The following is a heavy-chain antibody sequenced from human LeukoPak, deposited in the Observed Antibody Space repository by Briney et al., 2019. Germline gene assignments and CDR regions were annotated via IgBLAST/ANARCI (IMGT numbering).Heavy chain of an antibody. Sequence: GGSLRLSCAASGFTVSSNYMSWVRQAPGKGLEWVSVIYSGGSTYYADSVKGRFTISRDNSKNTLYLQMNSLRAEDTAVYYCARDRVDTAMATDYYYYGMDVWGQGTTVTVSS. CDR2: IYSGGST. V-gene: IGHV3-53*01. CDR1: GFTVSSNY. D-gene: IGHD5-18*01. CDR3: ARDRVDTAMATDYYYYGMDV. J-gene: IGHJ6*02.